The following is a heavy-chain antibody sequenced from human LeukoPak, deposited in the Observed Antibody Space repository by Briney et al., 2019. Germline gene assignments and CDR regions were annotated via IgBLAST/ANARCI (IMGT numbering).Heavy chain of an antibody. CDR1: GYTFTGYY. CDR3: ARSDGGYDR. Sequence: ASVKVSCKASGYTFTGYYMHWVRQAPGQGLEWMGWINPHSGDTDYAQKFQGRVTMSRDTSINTAYMEVSSLGSDDTALYYCARSDGGYDRWGQGTLVTVSS. CDR2: INPHSGDT. D-gene: IGHD5-12*01. V-gene: IGHV1-2*02. J-gene: IGHJ4*02.